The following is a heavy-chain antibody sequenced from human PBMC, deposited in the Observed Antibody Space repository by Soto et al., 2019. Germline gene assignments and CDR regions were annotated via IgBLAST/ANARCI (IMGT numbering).Heavy chain of an antibody. J-gene: IGHJ6*02. Sequence: HPGGSLTLSCAASGFPFSSYAMSWVRQAPGKGLEWVSAISGSGGSTYYADSVKGRFTISRDNSKNTLYLQMNSLRAEDTAVYYCARHGSRFGPHHLNRPEKKNYGMDVWGQGTTVTVSS. CDR3: ARHGSRFGPHHLNRPEKKNYGMDV. CDR1: GFPFSSYA. V-gene: IGHV3-23*01. CDR2: ISGSGGST. D-gene: IGHD1-1*01.